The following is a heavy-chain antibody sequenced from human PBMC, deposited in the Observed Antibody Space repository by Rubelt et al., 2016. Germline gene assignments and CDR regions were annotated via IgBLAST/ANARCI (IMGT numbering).Heavy chain of an antibody. J-gene: IGHJ4*02. CDR3: ARGGVNWNYDY. CDR1: GGSINSNTYY. Sequence: QLQLQESGPGLVKPSETLSLTCNVSGGSINSNTYYWGWIRQPPGKGLEWIGSIYYSGSTYYNPSLNSRDTISVDMSKNHFSLKWSAVTAADTAVYYWARGGVNWNYDYWGQGTLVTVSA. CDR2: IYYSGST. V-gene: IGHV4-39*07. D-gene: IGHD1-7*01.